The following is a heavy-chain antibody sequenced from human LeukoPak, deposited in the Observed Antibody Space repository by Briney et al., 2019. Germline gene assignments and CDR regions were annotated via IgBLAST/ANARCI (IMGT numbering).Heavy chain of an antibody. CDR3: ARSRPTDY. Sequence: GASVKVSCKASGYTFISYDINWVRQATGQGLEWMGWMSPNSGHTDYAQKWQGRVTMTWNTSISTAYMELFSLTSEDTAVYYCARSRPTDYWGQGTLVTVSS. CDR1: GYTFISYD. CDR2: MSPNSGHT. V-gene: IGHV1-8*01. J-gene: IGHJ4*02.